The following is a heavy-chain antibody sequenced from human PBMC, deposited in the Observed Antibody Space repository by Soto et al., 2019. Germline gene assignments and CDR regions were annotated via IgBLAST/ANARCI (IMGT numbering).Heavy chain of an antibody. Sequence: GSSVKVSCKASGYTFTGYYMHWVRQAPGQGLEWMGWINPNSGGTNYAQKFQGRVTMTRDTSISTAYMELSRLGSADKAVYYCATDGSGSSGSYHVGYYYYYGMDVWGQGTTVTVSS. CDR3: ATDGSGSSGSYHVGYYYYYGMDV. J-gene: IGHJ6*02. D-gene: IGHD6-13*01. V-gene: IGHV1-2*02. CDR1: GYTFTGYY. CDR2: INPNSGGT.